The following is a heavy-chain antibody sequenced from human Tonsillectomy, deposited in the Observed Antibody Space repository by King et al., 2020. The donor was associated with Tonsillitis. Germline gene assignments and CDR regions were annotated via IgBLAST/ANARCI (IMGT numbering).Heavy chain of an antibody. D-gene: IGHD3-10*01. CDR1: GGSISSGGYS. CDR3: ARVMVRGVIIAWFDP. V-gene: IGHV4-30-2*01. Sequence: QLQESGSGLVKPSQTLSLTCAVSGGSISSGGYSWSWIRQPPGQGLEWIGYIYHSGSTYYNPSLKSRVTISVDRSKNQFSLKLSSVTAADTAVYYCARVMVRGVIIAWFDPWGQGTLVTVSS. CDR2: IYHSGST. J-gene: IGHJ5*02.